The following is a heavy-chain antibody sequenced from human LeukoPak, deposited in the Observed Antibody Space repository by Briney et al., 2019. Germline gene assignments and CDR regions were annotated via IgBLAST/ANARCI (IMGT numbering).Heavy chain of an antibody. V-gene: IGHV3-53*01. Sequence: GGSLRLSCAISGFSVNDNYMSWVRQAPGKGLQWVSVTFPDGRTYYADSVRGRFTISRDVASNTLLLQMDSLRADDTAVHYCARTNPVYGDYDYWGQGTLVTVSS. CDR1: GFSVNDNY. J-gene: IGHJ4*02. CDR2: TFPDGRT. D-gene: IGHD4-17*01. CDR3: ARTNPVYGDYDY.